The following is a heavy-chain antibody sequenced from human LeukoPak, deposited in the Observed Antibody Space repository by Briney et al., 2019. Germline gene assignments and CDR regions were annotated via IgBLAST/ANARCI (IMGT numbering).Heavy chain of an antibody. V-gene: IGHV3-53*01. CDR1: GFTFSSYE. Sequence: GGSLRLSCAASGFTFSSYEMNWVRQAPGKGLEWVSVIYSGGSTYYADSVKGRFTISRDNSKNTLYLQINSLRAEDTAVYYCARLWSGYYGDYWGQGTLVTVSS. CDR3: ARLWSGYYGDY. CDR2: IYSGGST. D-gene: IGHD3-3*01. J-gene: IGHJ4*02.